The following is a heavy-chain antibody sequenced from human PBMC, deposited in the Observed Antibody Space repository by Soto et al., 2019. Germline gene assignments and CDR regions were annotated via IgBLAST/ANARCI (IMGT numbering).Heavy chain of an antibody. V-gene: IGHV1-18*01. D-gene: IGHD2-15*01. CDR2: IGAYNGKT. CDR1: GYTFTSYG. J-gene: IGHJ3*02. CDR3: ARDQARGYCSGGSCQPGVAFDI. Sequence: QVQLVQSGAEVKKPGASVKVSCKASGYTFTSYGISWVRQAPGQGLEWMGWIGAYNGKTNYAQKLQGRVTMTKDTTTSTAYMELRSLRSDDTAVYYCARDQARGYCSGGSCQPGVAFDIWGQGTMVTVSS.